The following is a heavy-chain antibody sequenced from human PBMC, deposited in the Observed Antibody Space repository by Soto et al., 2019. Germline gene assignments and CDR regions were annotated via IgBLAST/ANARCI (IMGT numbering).Heavy chain of an antibody. Sequence: SETLSLTCTVSGGSISSGGYYWSWIRQHPGKGLEWIGYIYYSGSTNYNPSLKSRVTISVDTSKNQFSLKLSSVTAADTAVYYCASREGTSPIEHMDVWGKGTTVTVSS. CDR3: ASREGTSPIEHMDV. D-gene: IGHD2-2*01. CDR1: GGSISSGGYY. CDR2: IYYSGST. V-gene: IGHV4-31*03. J-gene: IGHJ6*03.